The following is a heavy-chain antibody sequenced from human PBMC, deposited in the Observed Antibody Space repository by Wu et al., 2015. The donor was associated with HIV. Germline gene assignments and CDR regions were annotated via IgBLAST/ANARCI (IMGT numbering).Heavy chain of an antibody. CDR3: ARGDFSTTSYYFYYMDF. J-gene: IGHJ6*03. CDR2: ISPYNGNT. CDR1: GYTFASHG. Sequence: QVRLVQSRTEVKKPGASVRISCRAFGYTFASHGISWVRQAPGQGLEWMGWISPYNGNTNYAQRFKGRVTLTADKYTRTAYLELRSLRSDDTAVYYCARGDFSTTSYYFYYMDFWGEGTTVTVSS. V-gene: IGHV1-18*04. D-gene: IGHD2/OR15-2a*01.